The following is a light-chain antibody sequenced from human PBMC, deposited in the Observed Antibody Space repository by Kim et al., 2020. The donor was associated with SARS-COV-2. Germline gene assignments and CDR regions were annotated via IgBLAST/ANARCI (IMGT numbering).Light chain of an antibody. CDR2: GAS. CDR1: QNINSD. CDR3: QQYNKWPPAFT. J-gene: IGKJ3*01. V-gene: IGKV3-15*01. Sequence: PGERATLSCRASQNINSDLAWYQQKPGQAPRLLIYGASTRAPDIPTRFSGSGSGTEFTLTISSLQSEDSAIYHCQQYNKWPPAFTFGPGTKVDIK.